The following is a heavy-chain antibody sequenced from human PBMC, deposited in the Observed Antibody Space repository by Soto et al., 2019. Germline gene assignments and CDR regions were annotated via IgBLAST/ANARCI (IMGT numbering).Heavy chain of an antibody. J-gene: IGHJ6*02. Sequence: PGESLKISSKGSGYSFTSSWISWVRQMPGKGLEWMGRIDPSDSYTNYSPSFQGHVTISADKSISTAYLQWSSLKASDTAMYYCARHGGYYGTTPLYYYYGMDVWGQGTTVTVSS. D-gene: IGHD1-7*01. V-gene: IGHV5-10-1*01. CDR2: IDPSDSYT. CDR3: ARHGGYYGTTPLYYYYGMDV. CDR1: GYSFTSSW.